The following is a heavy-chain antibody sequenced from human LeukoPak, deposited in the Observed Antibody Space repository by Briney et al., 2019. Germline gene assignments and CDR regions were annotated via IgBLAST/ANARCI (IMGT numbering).Heavy chain of an antibody. CDR3: ARDLIVGARFYY. Sequence: GGSLRLSCAASRFTFSDYWMHWVRQAPGKGLVWVSRINRDGGGTTYADSVKGRFTISRDNAKNSLYLQMNSLRAEDTAVYYCARDLIVGARFYYWGQGTLVTVSS. CDR2: INRDGGGT. J-gene: IGHJ4*02. D-gene: IGHD1-26*01. CDR1: RFTFSDYW. V-gene: IGHV3-74*01.